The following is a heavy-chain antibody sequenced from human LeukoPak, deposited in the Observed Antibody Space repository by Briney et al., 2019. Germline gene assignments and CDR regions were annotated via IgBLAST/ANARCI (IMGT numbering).Heavy chain of an antibody. CDR3: ARDRDDYVWGSYRLGFDY. V-gene: IGHV3-23*01. D-gene: IGHD3-16*02. Sequence: GGSLRLSCAASGFTFSSYAMSWVRQAPGKGLEWVSAISGSGGSTYYADSVKGRFTISRDNSKNTLYLQMNSLRAEDTAVYYCARDRDDYVWGSYRLGFDYWGQGTLVTVSS. CDR1: GFTFSSYA. J-gene: IGHJ4*02. CDR2: ISGSGGST.